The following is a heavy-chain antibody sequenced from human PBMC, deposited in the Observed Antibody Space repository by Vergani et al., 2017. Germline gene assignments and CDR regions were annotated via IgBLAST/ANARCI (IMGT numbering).Heavy chain of an antibody. J-gene: IGHJ5*02. CDR1: GYTFTSYG. Sequence: QVQLVQSGAEVKKPGASVKVSCKASGYTFTSYGISWVRQAAGQGLEWMGWISAYNGNTNYAQKFQGRVTMTRDTSISTAYMELSRLRSDDTAVYYCARDPKGILFPKNWFDPWGQGTLVTVSS. CDR3: ARDPKGILFPKNWFDP. V-gene: IGHV1-18*01. CDR2: ISAYNGNT. D-gene: IGHD3-10*01.